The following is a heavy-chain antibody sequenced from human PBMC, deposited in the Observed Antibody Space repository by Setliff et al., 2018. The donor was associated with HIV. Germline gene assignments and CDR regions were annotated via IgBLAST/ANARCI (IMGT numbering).Heavy chain of an antibody. CDR2: ISYSGNA. Sequence: PSETLSLTCNVSGGSISSGIQYWGWVRQSPGKGLEWIGTISYSGNAYYNPSLKSRVTISVDTSKSQFSLNVKSMTAADTAVYYCARSSPYERNWPVDYWGQGTLVTVSS. J-gene: IGHJ4*02. CDR1: GGSISSGIQY. V-gene: IGHV4-39*01. CDR3: ARSSPYERNWPVDY. D-gene: IGHD1-1*01.